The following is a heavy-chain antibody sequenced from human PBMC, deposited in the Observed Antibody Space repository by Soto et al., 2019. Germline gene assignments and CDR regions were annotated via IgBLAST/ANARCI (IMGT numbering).Heavy chain of an antibody. CDR1: GFTFSSYA. V-gene: IGHV3-23*01. CDR3: AKCVGNFVEWLLYFDY. J-gene: IGHJ4*02. Sequence: GGSLRLSCAASGFTFSSYAMSWVRQAPGKGLEWVSAISGSGGSTYYADSVKGRFTISRDNSKNTLYLQMNSLRAEDTAVYYCAKCVGNFVEWLLYFDYWGQGTLVTVSS. D-gene: IGHD3-3*01. CDR2: ISGSGGST.